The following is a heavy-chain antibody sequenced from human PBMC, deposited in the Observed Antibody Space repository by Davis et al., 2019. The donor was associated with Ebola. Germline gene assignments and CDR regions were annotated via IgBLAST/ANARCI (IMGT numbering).Heavy chain of an antibody. J-gene: IGHJ6*02. V-gene: IGHV4-34*01. CDR3: ARYYGAYYYGSGSSLDV. Sequence: MPSETLSLTCAVYGGSFSGYYWSWIRQPPGKGLEWIGEINHSGSTNYNPSLKSRVSISVDTSKNQFSLKLSSVTAADTAVYYCARYYGAYYYGSGSSLDVWGQGTTVTVSS. CDR1: GGSFSGYY. CDR2: INHSGST. D-gene: IGHD3-10*01.